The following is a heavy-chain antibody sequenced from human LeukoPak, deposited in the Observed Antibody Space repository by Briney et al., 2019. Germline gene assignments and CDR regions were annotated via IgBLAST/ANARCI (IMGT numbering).Heavy chain of an antibody. Sequence: SETLSLTCTVSGGSISSSSYYWGCIRQPPGKGLEWIGSIYYRGSTLYNPSLKSRVAISVDPSKNQFSLKLSSVTAADTAVYYCARAYYYDSSGPYYWGQGTLVTVSS. J-gene: IGHJ4*02. CDR2: IYYRGST. V-gene: IGHV4-39*07. CDR1: GGSISSSSYY. CDR3: ARAYYYDSSGPYY. D-gene: IGHD3-22*01.